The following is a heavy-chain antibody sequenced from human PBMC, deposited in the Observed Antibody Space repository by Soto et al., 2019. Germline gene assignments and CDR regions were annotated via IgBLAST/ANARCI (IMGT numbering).Heavy chain of an antibody. V-gene: IGHV4-59*01. CDR3: AREVRLAAAGKWFAP. Sequence: QVQLQESGPGLVKPSETLSLTCTVSGGSISSYYWSWIRQPPGKGLEWIGYIYYSGSTNYNPSLTRRVTTSVATSKNRFAPKLSSVTAASTAVYYCAREVRLAAAGKWFAPWGQGTLVTVSS. CDR1: GGSISSYY. CDR2: IYYSGST. D-gene: IGHD6-13*01. J-gene: IGHJ5*02.